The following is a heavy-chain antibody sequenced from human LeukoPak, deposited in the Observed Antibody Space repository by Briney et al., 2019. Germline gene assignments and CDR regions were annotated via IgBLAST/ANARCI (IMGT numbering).Heavy chain of an antibody. D-gene: IGHD2/OR15-2a*01. V-gene: IGHV3-21*01. CDR1: GISFSSYS. Sequence: GGSLRLSCVTSGISFSSYSMNWVRQAPGKGLEWVSSISSSSSYIYYADSVKGRFTISRDNAKNSLYLQMNSLRAEDTAVYYCARVRTTALDYWGQGTLVTVSS. CDR2: ISSSSSYI. J-gene: IGHJ4*02. CDR3: ARVRTTALDY.